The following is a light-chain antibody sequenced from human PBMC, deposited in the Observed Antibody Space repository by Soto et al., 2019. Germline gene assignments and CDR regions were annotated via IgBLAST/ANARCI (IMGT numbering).Light chain of an antibody. J-gene: IGLJ3*02. CDR3: CSFAGSSTFGV. CDR2: EVN. Sequence: QSALTQPASVSGSPGQSITISCSGTTSDVGGYDVVSWYQQHPGKAPKLMIFEVNQRPSGVSDRFSGSKSGNTASLTISGLQAGDEADYYCCSFAGSSTFGVFGGGTKLTVI. CDR1: TSDVGGYDV. V-gene: IGLV2-23*02.